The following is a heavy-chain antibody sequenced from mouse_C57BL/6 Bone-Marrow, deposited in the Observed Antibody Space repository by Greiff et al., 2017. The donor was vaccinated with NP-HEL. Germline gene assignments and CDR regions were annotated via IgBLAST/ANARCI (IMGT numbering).Heavy chain of an antibody. V-gene: IGHV5-4*01. D-gene: IGHD2-3*01. Sequence: EVQLVESGGGLVKPGGSLKLSCAASGFTFSSYAMSWVRQTPEKRLEWVATISDGGSYTYYPDNVQGRFTISRDNAKNNLYLQKSHLKSEDTAMYYCARDGLYDGYYWFAYWGQGTLVTVSA. CDR1: GFTFSSYA. CDR3: ARDGLYDGYYWFAY. J-gene: IGHJ3*01. CDR2: ISDGGSYT.